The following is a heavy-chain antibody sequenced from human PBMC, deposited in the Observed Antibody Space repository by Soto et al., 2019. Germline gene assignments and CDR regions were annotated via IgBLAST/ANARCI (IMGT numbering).Heavy chain of an antibody. CDR2: IYYSGST. CDR1: GGSISSGGYY. V-gene: IGHV4-31*03. CDR3: ARTGERWILGYYFDY. D-gene: IGHD2-2*03. J-gene: IGHJ4*02. Sequence: QVQLQESGPGLVKPSQTLSLTCTVSGGSISSGGYYWSRIRQHPGKGLEWIGYIYYSGSTYYNPSPTRRVTISVDTSKNQFSLKLSSVTAADTAVYYCARTGERWILGYYFDYWGQGTLVTVSS.